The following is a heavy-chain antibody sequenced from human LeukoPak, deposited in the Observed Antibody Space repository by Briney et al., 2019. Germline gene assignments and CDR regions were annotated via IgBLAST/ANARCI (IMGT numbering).Heavy chain of an antibody. V-gene: IGHV3-30*02. CDR3: AKLGGILWFGESRCYMDV. Sequence: PGGSLRLSCAASGFTFSSYGMHWVRQAPGKGLEWVAFIRYDGSNKYYADSVKGPFTISRDNSKNTLYLQMNSLRAEDTAVYYCAKLGGILWFGESRCYMDVWGKGTTVTISS. J-gene: IGHJ6*03. CDR2: IRYDGSNK. CDR1: GFTFSSYG. D-gene: IGHD3-10*01.